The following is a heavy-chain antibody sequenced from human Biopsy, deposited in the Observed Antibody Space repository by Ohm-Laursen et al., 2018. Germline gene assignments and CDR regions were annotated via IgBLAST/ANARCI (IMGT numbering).Heavy chain of an antibody. Sequence: SLRLSCAASGFTFCNYDMPWVRQAPGKGLEWVSHIYSSGSTRYYADSVNGRFTISRDNAKNAMFLKMSRLRAEDTAVYYSARSYFWGSYRSPYFDSWGQGTLVAVSS. D-gene: IGHD3-16*02. J-gene: IGHJ4*02. CDR3: ARSYFWGSYRSPYFDS. CDR2: IYSSGSTR. CDR1: GFTFCNYD. V-gene: IGHV3-48*03.